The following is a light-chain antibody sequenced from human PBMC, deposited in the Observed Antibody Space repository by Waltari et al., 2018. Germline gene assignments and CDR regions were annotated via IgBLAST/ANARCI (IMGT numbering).Light chain of an antibody. Sequence: QSVLTQPPSTSATPGQRVATPCSGSKSNSGNNSAYWYQQVPGMAPKLIIYKNSQRPSGVPDRFSGSKSGTSASLAISGLRSEDEATYHCAAWDDGWSSPWVFGGGTRVTVL. CDR2: KNS. CDR1: KSNSGNNS. CDR3: AAWDDGWSSPWV. J-gene: IGLJ3*02. V-gene: IGLV1-47*01.